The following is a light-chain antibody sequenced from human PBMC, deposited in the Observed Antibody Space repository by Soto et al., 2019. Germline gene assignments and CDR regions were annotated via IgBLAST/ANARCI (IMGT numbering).Light chain of an antibody. CDR3: QKYDSAPPFT. V-gene: IGKV1-27*01. J-gene: IGKJ3*01. CDR2: AAS. CDR1: QDISYY. Sequence: DIQMTQSPSSLSASVGDRVTITCRASQDISYYLAWYQQKPGTAPKLLIYAASTVQSGVPSRFSGSVSGTNFTLAISSLQPEDVATYYCQKYDSAPPFTFGPGTKVDLK.